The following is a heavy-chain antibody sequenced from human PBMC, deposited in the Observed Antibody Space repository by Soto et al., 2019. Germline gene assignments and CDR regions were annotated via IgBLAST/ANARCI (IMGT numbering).Heavy chain of an antibody. CDR2: VYHTGAT. CDR1: GASISSSY. J-gene: IGHJ4*02. D-gene: IGHD5-12*01. V-gene: IGHV4-59*01. CDR3: ARGGNRYSNVASGVGGFDF. Sequence: SETLSLTCTVSGASISSSYWSWIRQSPERGLEWIACVYHTGATNYNPSLKSRVTISLDTSKGQFSLNLTSLTTADTAVYFCARGGNRYSNVASGVGGFDFWGQGSLVTVSS.